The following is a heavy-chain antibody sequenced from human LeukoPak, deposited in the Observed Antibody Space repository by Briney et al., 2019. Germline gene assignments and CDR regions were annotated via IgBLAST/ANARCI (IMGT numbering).Heavy chain of an antibody. D-gene: IGHD1-26*01. Sequence: PGGSLRLSCAASGFTFSSYWMGWVRQAPGKRLEWVANMNIDGNEKYYADSAKGRFTISRDNARNSVYLQMNSLRVEDTAVYYCARDPVEWELLLDYWGQGTLVTVSS. CDR1: GFTFSSYW. J-gene: IGHJ4*02. CDR3: ARDPVEWELLLDY. V-gene: IGHV3-7*01. CDR2: MNIDGNEK.